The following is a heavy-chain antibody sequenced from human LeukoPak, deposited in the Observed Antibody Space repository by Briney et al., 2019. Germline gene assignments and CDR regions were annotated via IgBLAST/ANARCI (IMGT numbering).Heavy chain of an antibody. J-gene: IGHJ6*02. V-gene: IGHV3-7*03. CDR2: VNRDGGEI. Sequence: GGSLRLSCAASGFALSSHWMTWVRQVPGRGPEWVANVNRDGGEIYYLDSVKGRFTISKDNAKNSLYLQMNSLRAEDTALYHCARNNGMDVWGQGTTVIVSS. CDR1: GFALSSHW. CDR3: ARNNGMDV.